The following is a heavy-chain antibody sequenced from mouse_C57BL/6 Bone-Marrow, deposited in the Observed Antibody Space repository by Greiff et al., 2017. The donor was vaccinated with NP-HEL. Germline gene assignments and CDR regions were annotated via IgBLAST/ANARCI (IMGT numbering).Heavy chain of an antibody. CDR1: GYTFTSYW. J-gene: IGHJ2*01. V-gene: IGHV1-59*01. D-gene: IGHD1-1*01. Sequence: QVQLQQPGAELVRPGTSVKLSCKASGYTFTSYWMHWVKQRPGQGLEWIGVIDPSDSYTNYNQKFKGKATLTVDTSSSTAYMQLSSLTSEDSAVYYCAFYYYGSSSYYFDYWGQGTTLTVSS. CDR3: AFYYYGSSSYYFDY. CDR2: IDPSDSYT.